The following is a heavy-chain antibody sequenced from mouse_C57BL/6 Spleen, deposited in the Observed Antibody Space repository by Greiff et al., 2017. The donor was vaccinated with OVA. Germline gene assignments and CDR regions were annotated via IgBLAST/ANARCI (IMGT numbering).Heavy chain of an antibody. V-gene: IGHV1-64*01. Sequence: QVQLQQPGAELVKPGASVKLSCKASGYTFTSYWMHWVKQRPGQGLEWIGMIHPNSGSTKYNEKFKSKATLTVDKSSSTAYMQLSSLTSEDSAVYYCARIYYDYVPFAYWGQGTLVTVSA. CDR3: ARIYYDYVPFAY. J-gene: IGHJ3*01. CDR1: GYTFTSYW. D-gene: IGHD2-4*01. CDR2: IHPNSGST.